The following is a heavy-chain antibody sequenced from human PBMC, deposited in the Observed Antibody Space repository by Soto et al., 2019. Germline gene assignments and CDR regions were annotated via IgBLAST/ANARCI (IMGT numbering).Heavy chain of an antibody. CDR3: AVGSEISDEGPRGQFDY. V-gene: IGHV1-69*13. D-gene: IGHD3-10*01. Sequence: ASVKVSCKASGGTFSSYAISWVRQAPGQGLEWMGGIIPIFGTANYAQKFQGRVTITADESTSTAYMELSSLRSEDTAVYYCAVGSEISDEGPRGQFDYWGQGTLVTVSS. J-gene: IGHJ4*02. CDR1: GGTFSSYA. CDR2: IIPIFGTA.